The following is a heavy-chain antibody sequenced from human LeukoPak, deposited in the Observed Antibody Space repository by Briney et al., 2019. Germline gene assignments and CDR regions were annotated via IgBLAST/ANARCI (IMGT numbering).Heavy chain of an antibody. D-gene: IGHD2-21*01. Sequence: PGGSLRLSCAASGFTFTDFWMHWVWHAPGGGLVWVSRVKGDEISTLYADSVKGRFTISRDNAKNTLYLQMNSLRADDTALYYCATGPYSAFEMWGQGTMVTVSS. CDR2: VKGDEIST. CDR1: GFTFTDFW. J-gene: IGHJ3*02. V-gene: IGHV3-74*01. CDR3: ATGPYSAFEM.